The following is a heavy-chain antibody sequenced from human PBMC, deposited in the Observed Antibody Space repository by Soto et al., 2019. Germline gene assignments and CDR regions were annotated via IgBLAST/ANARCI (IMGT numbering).Heavy chain of an antibody. CDR1: GYPFTSYG. V-gene: IGHV1-18*04. J-gene: IGHJ6*02. D-gene: IGHD2-15*01. CDR3: ARAGYCSGGSCYEEDV. CDR2: ISAYNGNT. Sequence: XSVKGSCKASGYPFTSYGIIWVRQAPGQGLEWMGWISAYNGNTNYAQKLQGRVTMTTDTSTSTAYMELRSLRSDDTAVYYCARAGYCSGGSCYEEDVWGQGTTVTVSS.